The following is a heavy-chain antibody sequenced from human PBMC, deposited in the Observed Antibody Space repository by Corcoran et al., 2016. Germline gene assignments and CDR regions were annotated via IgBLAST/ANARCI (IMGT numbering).Heavy chain of an antibody. CDR2: INHSGST. CDR3: ARDRLYSSSSRQGFHWFGFDP. Sequence: QVQLQQWGAGLLKPSETLSLTCAVYGGSFSGYYWSWIRQPPGKGLEWIGEINHSGSTNYNPSLKSRVTISVDTSKNQFSLKLSSVTAADTAVYYCARDRLYSSSSRQGFHWFGFDPWGQGTLVTVSS. J-gene: IGHJ5*02. CDR1: GGSFSGYY. D-gene: IGHD6-6*01. V-gene: IGHV4-34*01.